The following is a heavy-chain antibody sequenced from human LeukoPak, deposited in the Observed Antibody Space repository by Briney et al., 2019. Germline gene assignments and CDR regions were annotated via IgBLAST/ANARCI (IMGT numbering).Heavy chain of an antibody. Sequence: GGSLRLSCAASGFTFSSYAMSWVRQAPGKGREWVSAISGSGGSTYYADSVKGRFTISRDNSKNTLYLQMNSLRAEDTAVYYCARAGSGGWDNWFDPWGQGTLVTVSS. V-gene: IGHV3-23*01. CDR1: GFTFSSYA. J-gene: IGHJ5*02. CDR3: ARAGSGGWDNWFDP. D-gene: IGHD6-19*01. CDR2: ISGSGGST.